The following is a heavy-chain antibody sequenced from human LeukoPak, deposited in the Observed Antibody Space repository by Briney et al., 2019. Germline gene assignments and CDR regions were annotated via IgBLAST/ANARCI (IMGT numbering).Heavy chain of an antibody. J-gene: IGHJ6*03. CDR3: ARGAVVAGIYYYYYMDV. Sequence: SQSLSLTCAISGDSVSGNSIAWTWIRQSPARGLEWLGRTYYRSKWNNDYAVSVKSRITINADTSKNQFSPQLNSVTPEDTAVYYCARGAVVAGIYYYYYMDVWGKGTTVTVSS. D-gene: IGHD6-19*01. CDR2: TYYRSKWNN. CDR1: GDSVSGNSIA. V-gene: IGHV6-1*01.